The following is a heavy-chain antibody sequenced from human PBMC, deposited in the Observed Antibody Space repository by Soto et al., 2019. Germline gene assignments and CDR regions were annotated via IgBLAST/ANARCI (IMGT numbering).Heavy chain of an antibody. J-gene: IGHJ4*02. CDR2: ISYDGSNK. CDR3: ARVRYIVVVTYYFDY. D-gene: IGHD2-21*02. V-gene: IGHV3-30-3*01. CDR1: GFTFSSYA. Sequence: QVQLVESGGGVVQPGRSLRLSCAASGFTFSSYAMHWVRQAPGKGLEWVAVISYDGSNKYYADSVKGRFTISRDNSKNTLYRQMNSLRAEDTAVYYCARVRYIVVVTYYFDYWGQGTLVTVSS.